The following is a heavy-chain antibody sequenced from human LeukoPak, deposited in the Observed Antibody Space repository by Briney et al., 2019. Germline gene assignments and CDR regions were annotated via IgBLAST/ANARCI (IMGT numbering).Heavy chain of an antibody. V-gene: IGHV4-30-4*01. CDR2: IYHTGST. D-gene: IGHD5-18*01. J-gene: IGHJ3*02. CDR3: ARPGVGSGRYGAFDI. Sequence: PPETLSLTCTVSGGSISGNDYYWSWIRQPPGKGLEWIGFIYHTGSTNYNPSLESRVTMSVDTSKNQFSLKLRSVTAADTAVYYCARPGVGSGRYGAFDIWGQGTLVIVSS. CDR1: GGSISGNDYY.